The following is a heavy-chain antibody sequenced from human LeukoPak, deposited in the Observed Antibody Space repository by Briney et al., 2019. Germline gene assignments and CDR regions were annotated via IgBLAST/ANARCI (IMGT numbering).Heavy chain of an antibody. Sequence: GASVKVSCKASGYTFTGYYMHWVRQAPGQGLEWMGWINPNSGGTNYAQKFQGRVTMTRDTSISTAYMELSRLRSDDTAVYYCARTGGYCSSTSCRRAFDIWGQGTMVTVSS. CDR3: ARTGGYCSSTSCRRAFDI. CDR1: GYTFTGYY. J-gene: IGHJ3*02. D-gene: IGHD2-2*01. V-gene: IGHV1-2*02. CDR2: INPNSGGT.